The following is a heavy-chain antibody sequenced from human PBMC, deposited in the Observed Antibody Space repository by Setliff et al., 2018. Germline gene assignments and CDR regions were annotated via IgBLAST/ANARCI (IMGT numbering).Heavy chain of an antibody. CDR1: GYNFKTYA. J-gene: IGHJ1*01. CDR2: ISLYDGHT. Sequence: ASVKVSCKASGYNFKTYAISWVRQAPGQGLEWMGFISLYDGHTNYAQNFQGRLTVTTDTSTSTAYMELSSLRFDDTAAYYCARGNPAERYEYWGQGTLVTVSS. CDR3: ARGNPAERYEY. D-gene: IGHD5-12*01. V-gene: IGHV1-18*01.